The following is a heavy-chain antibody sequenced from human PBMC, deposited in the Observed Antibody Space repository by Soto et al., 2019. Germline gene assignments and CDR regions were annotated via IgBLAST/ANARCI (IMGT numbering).Heavy chain of an antibody. CDR3: ARLGGGPFEY. D-gene: IGHD3-16*01. Sequence: GESLQISCNGSGYSFTIYWLAWVRQMPGKGLEWMGSIYPGDSDTTYSPSFQGQVTISADKSITTAYLQWSSLKASDTAMYYCARLGGGPFEYWGQGALVTVSS. CDR1: GYSFTIYW. V-gene: IGHV5-51*01. J-gene: IGHJ4*02. CDR2: IYPGDSDT.